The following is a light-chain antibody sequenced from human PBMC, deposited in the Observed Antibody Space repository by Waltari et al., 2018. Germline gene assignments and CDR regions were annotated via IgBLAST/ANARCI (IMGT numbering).Light chain of an antibody. V-gene: IGKV4-1*01. Sequence: DIVMTQSPDSLAVSLGERATITCKSGQILLYRANNKNYLAWYQQKPGQPPKRLIYWASTRDSGVPDRFSGSGSGTDFTLTISSLQAADVAVYYCQQYFDTPSFGPGTKVEIK. CDR1: QILLYRANNKNY. CDR2: WAS. J-gene: IGKJ3*01. CDR3: QQYFDTPS.